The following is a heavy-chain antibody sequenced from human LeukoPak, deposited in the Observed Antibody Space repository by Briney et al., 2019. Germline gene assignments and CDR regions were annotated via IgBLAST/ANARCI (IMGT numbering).Heavy chain of an antibody. D-gene: IGHD3-16*01. J-gene: IGHJ2*01. Sequence: PGGSLRLSCAASGFTFSSYSMNWVRQAPGKGLEWVSSISSSSSYIYYADSVKGRFTISRDNAKNSLYLQMNSLRAEDTAVYYCARLEGTFGANNGYFDLWGRGTLVTVSS. V-gene: IGHV3-21*01. CDR3: ARLEGTFGANNGYFDL. CDR1: GFTFSSYS. CDR2: ISSSSSYI.